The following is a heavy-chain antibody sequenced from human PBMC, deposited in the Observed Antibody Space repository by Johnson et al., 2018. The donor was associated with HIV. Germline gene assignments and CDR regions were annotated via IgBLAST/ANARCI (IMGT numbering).Heavy chain of an antibody. Sequence: MLLVESGGGVVQPGRSLRLSCAASGFTFSSYGMHWVRQAPGKGLEWVSYISNSASITNSASTIYYSDSVKGRFSISRDNAKNSLYLQRNSLRAGDTALYDCAREIAPYCGGDCSQSAFDIWGQGTMVTVSS. V-gene: IGHV3-48*04. CDR2: ISNSASITNSASTI. CDR3: AREIAPYCGGDCSQSAFDI. D-gene: IGHD2-21*01. CDR1: GFTFSSYG. J-gene: IGHJ3*02.